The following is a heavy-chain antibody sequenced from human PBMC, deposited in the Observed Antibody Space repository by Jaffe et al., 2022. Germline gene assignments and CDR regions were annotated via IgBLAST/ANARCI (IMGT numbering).Heavy chain of an antibody. CDR1: GGSISSSSYY. Sequence: QLQLQESGPGLVKPSETLSLTCTVSGGSISSSSYYWGWIRQPPGKGLEWIGSIYYSGSTYYNPSLKSRVTISVDTSKNQFSLKLSSVTAADTAVYYCARRQKRYFDWLLPFDYWGQGTLVTVSS. D-gene: IGHD3-9*01. V-gene: IGHV4-39*01. CDR2: IYYSGST. J-gene: IGHJ4*02. CDR3: ARRQKRYFDWLLPFDY.